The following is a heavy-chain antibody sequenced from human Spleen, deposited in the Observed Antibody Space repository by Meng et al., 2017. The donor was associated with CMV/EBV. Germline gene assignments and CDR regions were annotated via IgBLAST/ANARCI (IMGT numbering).Heavy chain of an antibody. CDR3: AKVITIFGVVNEYYGMDV. V-gene: IGHV3-23*01. J-gene: IGHJ6*02. D-gene: IGHD3-3*01. CDR2: ISGSGGST. CDR1: TFSSYA. Sequence: TFSSYAMSWVRQAPGKGLEWVSAISGSGGSTYYADSVKGRFTISRDNSKNTLYLQMNSLRAEDTAVYYCAKVITIFGVVNEYYGMDVWGQGTTVTVSS.